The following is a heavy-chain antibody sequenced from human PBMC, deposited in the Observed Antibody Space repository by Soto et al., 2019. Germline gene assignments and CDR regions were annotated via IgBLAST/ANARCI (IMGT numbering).Heavy chain of an antibody. D-gene: IGHD1-20*01. V-gene: IGHV3-21*01. CDR1: GFTFSSYS. CDR2: ISSSSSYI. Sequence: EVQLVESGGGLVKPGGSLRLSCAASGFTFSSYSMNWVRQAPGKGLEWVSSISSSSSYIYYADSVKGRFTISRDNAKNSLYLQMNSLRAEDTAVYYCARLRGVKTRGITGTGVGMDVWGKGTTVTVSS. CDR3: ARLRGVKTRGITGTGVGMDV. J-gene: IGHJ6*03.